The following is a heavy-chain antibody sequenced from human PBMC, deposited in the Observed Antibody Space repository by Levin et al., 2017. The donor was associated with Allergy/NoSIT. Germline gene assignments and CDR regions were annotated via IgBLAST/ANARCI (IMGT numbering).Heavy chain of an antibody. Sequence: PGGSLRLSCAASGFTFDDYAMRWVRQAPGKGLEWVSGISWNSGSIGYADSVKGRFTISRDNAKNSLYLQMNSLRAEDTALYYCAKSYLYSSSFFDPWGQGTLVTVSS. J-gene: IGHJ5*02. CDR1: GFTFDDYA. CDR2: ISWNSGSI. D-gene: IGHD6-13*01. CDR3: AKSYLYSSSFFDP. V-gene: IGHV3-9*01.